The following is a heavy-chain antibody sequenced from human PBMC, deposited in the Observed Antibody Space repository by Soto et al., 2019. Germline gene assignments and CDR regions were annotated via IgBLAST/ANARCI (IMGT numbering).Heavy chain of an antibody. Sequence: EVQLVQSGAEVKKPGESLKISCKGSGYSFTSYWIGWVRQMPGTGLEWMGIIYPGNSDTRYSPSFQGQVTISADKYISTAYLQLSSLKAADTAMYYCARHVGVSTSHTYYYYGMDVWGQGTTVTVSS. CDR2: IYPGNSDT. V-gene: IGHV5-51*01. J-gene: IGHJ6*02. D-gene: IGHD5-12*01. CDR3: ARHVGVSTSHTYYYYGMDV. CDR1: GYSFTSYW.